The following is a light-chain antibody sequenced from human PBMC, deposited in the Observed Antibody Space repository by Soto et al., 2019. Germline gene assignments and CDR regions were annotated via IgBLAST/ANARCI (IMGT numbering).Light chain of an antibody. J-gene: IGKJ5*01. CDR1: QGIRNY. CDR3: QQYDNFPP. V-gene: IGKV1-33*01. Sequence: DIQMTQSQSSLSASVGDRVTVTCQASQGIRNYLNWLQHKPGKAPKLLISDASNLQTGVPSRFSGSGSGTDFTLIISSLQPDDVATYYCQQYDNFPPFGQLTRPEVK. CDR2: DAS.